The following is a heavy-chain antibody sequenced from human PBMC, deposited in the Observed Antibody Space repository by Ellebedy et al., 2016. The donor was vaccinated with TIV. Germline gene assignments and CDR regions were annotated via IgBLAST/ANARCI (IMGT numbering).Heavy chain of an antibody. CDR3: AKVNYDFWSGYSD. CDR2: ISYDGTNK. D-gene: IGHD3-3*01. V-gene: IGHV3-30*18. Sequence: GESLKISXAASGFTFSHYYMSWIRQAPGKGLEWVAVISYDGTNKYYADSVKGRFTISRDNSKNTLYLQMNSLRAEDTAVYYCAKVNYDFWSGYSDWGQGTLVTVSS. CDR1: GFTFSHYY. J-gene: IGHJ4*02.